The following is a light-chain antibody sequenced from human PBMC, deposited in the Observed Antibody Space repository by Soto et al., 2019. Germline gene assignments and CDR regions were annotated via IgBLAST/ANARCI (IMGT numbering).Light chain of an antibody. CDR1: SSDVGGYIY. J-gene: IGLJ1*01. CDR3: SSYTSSSISYV. V-gene: IGLV2-14*01. CDR2: EVS. Sequence: QYALTQPASVSGSPGQSITISCTGTSSDVGGYIYVSWYQQHPGKAPKLMIYEVSNRPSGVSNRFSGSKSGNTASLTISGLQAEDEADYYCSSYTSSSISYVFGTGTKVTVL.